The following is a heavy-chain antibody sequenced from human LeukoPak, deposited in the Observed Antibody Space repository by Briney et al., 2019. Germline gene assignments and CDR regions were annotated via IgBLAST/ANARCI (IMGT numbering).Heavy chain of an antibody. Sequence: SVKVSCKASGGTFSSYAISWVRQAPGQGLEWMGRIIPIFGTANYAQKFQDRVTITADESTSTAYMELSSLRSEDTAIYYCASRLYCSNTRCRNFPFAYWGQGTLVTVSS. CDR1: GGTFSSYA. D-gene: IGHD2-2*01. J-gene: IGHJ4*02. V-gene: IGHV1-69*15. CDR2: IIPIFGTA. CDR3: ASRLYCSNTRCRNFPFAY.